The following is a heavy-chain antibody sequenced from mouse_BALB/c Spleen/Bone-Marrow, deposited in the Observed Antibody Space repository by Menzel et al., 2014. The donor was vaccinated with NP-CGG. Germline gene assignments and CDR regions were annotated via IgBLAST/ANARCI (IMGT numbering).Heavy chain of an antibody. D-gene: IGHD2-4*01. CDR1: GFTFSSFG. Sequence: EVKLMESGGGLVQPGGSRKLSCAASGFTFSSFGMHWVRQAPEKGLEWVAYISNGNSTIYYADTVKGRLTISRDNPKNTLFLQMTSLRSEDTAMYYCARKGAMITHYYAMDYWGQGTSVTVSS. V-gene: IGHV5-17*02. CDR3: ARKGAMITHYYAMDY. J-gene: IGHJ4*01. CDR2: ISNGNSTI.